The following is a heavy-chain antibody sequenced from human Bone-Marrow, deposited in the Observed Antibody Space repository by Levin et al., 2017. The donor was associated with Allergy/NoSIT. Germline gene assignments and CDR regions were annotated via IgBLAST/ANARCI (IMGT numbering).Heavy chain of an antibody. J-gene: IGHJ5*02. Sequence: SGPTLVKPTQTLTLTCDVSGFALSTSGSGMGWIRQPPGKALEWLALIYWDDDKRYSPSLQSRLTITKDTSENQVVLTMSDMHPVDTATYYCARLGTSGVFGIVTDSGWFDRWGQGTLVTVSS. CDR2: IYWDDDK. CDR1: GFALSTSGSG. V-gene: IGHV2-5*02. D-gene: IGHD3-3*01. CDR3: ARLGTSGVFGIVTDSGWFDR.